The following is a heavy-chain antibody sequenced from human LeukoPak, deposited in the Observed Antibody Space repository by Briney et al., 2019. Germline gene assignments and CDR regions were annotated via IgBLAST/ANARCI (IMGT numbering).Heavy chain of an antibody. CDR1: GYTFTSYG. V-gene: IGHV1-18*01. J-gene: IGHJ4*02. CDR3: ARDLIRGVFGY. CDR2: ISPYNGNT. D-gene: IGHD3-10*01. Sequence: ASVKVSCKASGYTFTSYGISWVRQAPGQGLEWMGWISPYNGNTNYVQRLQDRVTLTTDTSTNTAYMELRSLRSDDTAVYYCARDLIRGVFGYWGQGTLVTVSS.